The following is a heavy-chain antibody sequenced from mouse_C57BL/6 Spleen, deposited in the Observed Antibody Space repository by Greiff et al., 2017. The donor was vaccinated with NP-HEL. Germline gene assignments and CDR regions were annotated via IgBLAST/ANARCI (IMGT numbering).Heavy chain of an antibody. Sequence: EVKLVESEGGLVQPGSSMTLSCTASGFTFSDYYMAWVRQVPEKGLEWVANINYDGSSTYYQDPLKSRFIISSDNAKNTLYLHMSILKSESTATYYCARDGDYYGNSYPFAYWGQGTLVTVSA. V-gene: IGHV5-16*01. CDR3: ARDGDYYGNSYPFAY. CDR1: GFTFSDYY. D-gene: IGHD1-1*01. CDR2: INYDGSST. J-gene: IGHJ3*01.